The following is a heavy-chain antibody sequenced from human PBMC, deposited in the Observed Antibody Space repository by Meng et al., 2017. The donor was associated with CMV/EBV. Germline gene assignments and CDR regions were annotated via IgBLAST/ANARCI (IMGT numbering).Heavy chain of an antibody. Sequence: RGSLRLSCAASGFTFSSYAMHWVRQAPGKGLEWVAVISYDGSNKYYADSVKGRFTISRDNSKNTLYLQMNSLRAEDTAVYYCARDTYCTNGVCYVEGFDYWGQGTLVTVSS. D-gene: IGHD2-8*01. J-gene: IGHJ4*02. CDR2: ISYDGSNK. CDR3: ARDTYCTNGVCYVEGFDY. CDR1: GFTFSSYA. V-gene: IGHV3-30-3*01.